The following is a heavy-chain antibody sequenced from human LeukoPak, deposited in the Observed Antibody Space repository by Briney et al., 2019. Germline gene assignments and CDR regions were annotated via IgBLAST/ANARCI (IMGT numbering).Heavy chain of an antibody. D-gene: IGHD3-22*01. CDR2: ITSSGAAT. Sequence: PGGSLRLSCAASGFTFSSYAMSWVRQAPREGLEWVSSITSSGAATYYADSVKGRFTISRDNSDNTLYLQMNSLRAEDTAVYYCAKDRPNYYGSNGHYYKLNGDCWGQGTLVTVSS. CDR3: AKDRPNYYGSNGHYYKLNGDC. CDR1: GFTFSSYA. J-gene: IGHJ4*02. V-gene: IGHV3-23*01.